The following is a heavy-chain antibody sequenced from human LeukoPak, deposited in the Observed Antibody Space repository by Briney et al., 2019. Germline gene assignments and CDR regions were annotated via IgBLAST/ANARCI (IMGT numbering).Heavy chain of an antibody. V-gene: IGHV4-59*12. J-gene: IGHJ5*02. CDR1: GGSISSYY. Sequence: SETLSLTCTVSGGSISSYYWSWIRQPPGKGLEWIGYIYYSGSTNYNPSLKSRVTISVDTSKNQFSLKLSSVTAADTAVYYCARRKPGYSSSWYLGWFDPWGQGTLVTVSS. D-gene: IGHD6-13*01. CDR3: ARRKPGYSSSWYLGWFDP. CDR2: IYYSGST.